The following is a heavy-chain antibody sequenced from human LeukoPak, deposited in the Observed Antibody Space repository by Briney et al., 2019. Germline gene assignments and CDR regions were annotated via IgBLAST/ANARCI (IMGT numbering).Heavy chain of an antibody. J-gene: IGHJ4*02. CDR1: GFTFDDYA. D-gene: IGHD3-22*01. CDR2: ISRDGGST. Sequence: WESLRLSCAASGFTFDDYAMHWVRQAPGKGLEWVSLISRDGGSTYYADSVKGRFTISRDNSKNSLYLQMNSLRTEDTALYYCAKEQDYYDSSGYCSPIDYWGQGTLVTFST. CDR3: AKEQDYYDSSGYCSPIDY. V-gene: IGHV3-43*02.